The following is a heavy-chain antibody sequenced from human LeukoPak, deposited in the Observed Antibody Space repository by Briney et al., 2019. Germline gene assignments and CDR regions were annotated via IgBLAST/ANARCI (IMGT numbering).Heavy chain of an antibody. V-gene: IGHV1-46*01. CDR2: INPTGGST. Sequence: GASVKASCKASGYTFTTYYIHWVRQAPGQGLEWMGIINPTGGSTNYAQKFQGRVTMTRDTSTSTVFMEVNSLRSEDTAVYYCALYSSTWYWGQGTLVTVSS. CDR3: ALYSSTWY. J-gene: IGHJ4*02. CDR1: GYTFTTYY. D-gene: IGHD6-13*01.